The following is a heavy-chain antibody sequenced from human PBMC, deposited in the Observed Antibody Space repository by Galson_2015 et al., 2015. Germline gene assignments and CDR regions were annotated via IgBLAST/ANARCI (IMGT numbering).Heavy chain of an antibody. CDR3: ATASVYSGYDLGVFDY. J-gene: IGHJ4*02. Sequence: SVKVSCKVSGYTLTELSMHWVRQAPGKGLEWMGGFDPEDGETIYAQKFQGRVTMTEDTSTDTAYMELSSLRSEDTAVYYCATASVYSGYDLGVFDYWGQGTLVTVSS. V-gene: IGHV1-24*01. D-gene: IGHD5-12*01. CDR1: GYTLTELS. CDR2: FDPEDGET.